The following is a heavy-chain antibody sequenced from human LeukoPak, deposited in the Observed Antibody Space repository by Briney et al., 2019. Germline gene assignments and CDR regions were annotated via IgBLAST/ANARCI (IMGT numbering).Heavy chain of an antibody. V-gene: IGHV1-69*13. CDR1: GGTFSSYA. D-gene: IGHD6-13*01. Sequence: SVKVSCKASGGTFSSYAIRWVRQAPGQGLEWMGGIIPIFGTANYAQKFQGRVTITADESTSTAYMELSSLRSEDTAVYYCARGRTPAAAIFDYWGQGTLVTVSS. CDR2: IIPIFGTA. CDR3: ARGRTPAAAIFDY. J-gene: IGHJ4*02.